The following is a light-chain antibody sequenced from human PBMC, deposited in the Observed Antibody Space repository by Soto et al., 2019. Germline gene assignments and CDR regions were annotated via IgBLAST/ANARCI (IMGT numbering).Light chain of an antibody. CDR3: QQYNSYWT. V-gene: IGKV3-20*01. CDR2: GAS. J-gene: IGKJ1*01. CDR1: QSVTSSY. Sequence: EIVLTQSPGTLSLSPGEGATLSCRASQSVTSSYLAWYQQKPGQAPRLLIYGASIRATGIPDRFSGSGSGTEFTLTISSLQPDDFATYYCQQYNSYWTFGQGTKVDIK.